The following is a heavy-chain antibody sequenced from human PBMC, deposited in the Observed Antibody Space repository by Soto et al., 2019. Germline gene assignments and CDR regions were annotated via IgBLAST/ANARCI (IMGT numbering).Heavy chain of an antibody. V-gene: IGHV3-48*01. D-gene: IGHD4-17*01. CDR1: GFTFSSYS. Sequence: EVQLVESGGGLVQPGGSLRLSCAASGFTFSSYSMNWVRQAPGKGLEWVSYISSSSSTIYYADSVKGRFTISRDNAKNXLXXQMXXLRAEDTAVYYCARDLNYGLFDYWGQGTLVTVSS. CDR2: ISSSSSTI. J-gene: IGHJ4*02. CDR3: ARDLNYGLFDY.